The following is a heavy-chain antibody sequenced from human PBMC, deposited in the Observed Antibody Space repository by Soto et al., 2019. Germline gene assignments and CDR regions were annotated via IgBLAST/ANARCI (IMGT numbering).Heavy chain of an antibody. CDR2: IDGDEDSTT. CDR1: GFTFNSYW. Sequence: EVQLVESGGGLVQPGGSLRLSCAASGFTFNSYWMQWVRHAPGKGLEWVSRIDGDEDSTTNYADSVKGRFTISRDKVKNTLYLQMKSMRDEDTAVYYCVRDSHSDYWGQGTLVTVSS. J-gene: IGHJ4*02. V-gene: IGHV3-74*01. CDR3: VRDSHSDY.